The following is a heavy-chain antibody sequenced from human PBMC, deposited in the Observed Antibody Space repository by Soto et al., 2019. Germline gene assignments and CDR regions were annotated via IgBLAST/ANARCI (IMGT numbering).Heavy chain of an antibody. CDR2: ISYDGSDK. D-gene: IGHD1-1*01. V-gene: IGHV3-30*18. J-gene: IGHJ6*02. Sequence: QVQLVESGGGVVQPGRSLRLSCVASGFTFSSYGMHWVRQAPGKGLEWVAVISYDGSDKYYADSVQGRFTISRDNSKNTLDLQMNSLRAEDTAVYYYAKVQLERRVFYYGMDVWGQGTTVTVSS. CDR3: AKVQLERRVFYYGMDV. CDR1: GFTFSSYG.